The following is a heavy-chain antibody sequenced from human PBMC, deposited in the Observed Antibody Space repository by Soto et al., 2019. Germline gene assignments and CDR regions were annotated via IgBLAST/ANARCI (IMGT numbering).Heavy chain of an antibody. Sequence: QLQLQESGPGLVKPSETLSLTCTVSGGSISSSSYYWGWIRQPPGKGLEWIGGIYYSGSTYYNPSLKSRVTISVDTSKNPFSLKLSSVTAADTAVYYCASLGGYDSSGVPYWGQGTLVTVSS. CDR3: ASLGGYDSSGVPY. CDR2: IYYSGST. CDR1: GGSISSSSYY. D-gene: IGHD3-22*01. J-gene: IGHJ4*02. V-gene: IGHV4-39*01.